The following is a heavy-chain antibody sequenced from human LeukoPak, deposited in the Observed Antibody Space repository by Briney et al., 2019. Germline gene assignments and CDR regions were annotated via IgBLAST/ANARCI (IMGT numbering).Heavy chain of an antibody. CDR1: GFTFSIYW. J-gene: IGHJ1*01. V-gene: IGHV3-23*01. CDR2: ISGSGGST. CDR3: AKGSAGTPEYFQH. D-gene: IGHD6-13*01. Sequence: GGSLRLSCAASGFTFSIYWMSWVRQAPGKGLEWVSAISGSGGSTYYADSVKGRFTISRDNSKNTLYLQMNSLRAEDTAVYYCAKGSAGTPEYFQHWGQGTLVTVSS.